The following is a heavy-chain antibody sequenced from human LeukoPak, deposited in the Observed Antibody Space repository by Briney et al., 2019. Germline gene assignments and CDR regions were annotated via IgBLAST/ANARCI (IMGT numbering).Heavy chain of an antibody. J-gene: IGHJ6*02. Sequence: KPGRSLLLSCTASGFTFGDYAMTWFRQAPGKGLEWVGFIRSRTYGVTTEYAASVKGRFTISRDDSKTIAYLQMNSLKTEDTAVYYCTRARDTLVRGVIYYSAMDVWGQGTTVTVSS. V-gene: IGHV3-49*05. CDR3: TRARDTLVRGVIYYSAMDV. D-gene: IGHD3-10*01. CDR2: IRSRTYGVTT. CDR1: GFTFGDYA.